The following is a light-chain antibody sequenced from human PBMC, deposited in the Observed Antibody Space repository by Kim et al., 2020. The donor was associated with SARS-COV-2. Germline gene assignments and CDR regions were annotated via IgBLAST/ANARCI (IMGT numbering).Light chain of an antibody. V-gene: IGLV2-23*02. CDR2: DVG. J-gene: IGLJ3*02. CDR3: CSYAGSSTWM. CDR1: SSDVGSYNL. Sequence: QSALTQAASVSGSPGQSITISCTGTSSDVGSYNLVSWYQQHPGNAPKVIIYDVGKRPSGVSDRFSGSKSGDTASLTISGLQAEDEADYYCCSYAGSSTWMFGGGTKLTVL.